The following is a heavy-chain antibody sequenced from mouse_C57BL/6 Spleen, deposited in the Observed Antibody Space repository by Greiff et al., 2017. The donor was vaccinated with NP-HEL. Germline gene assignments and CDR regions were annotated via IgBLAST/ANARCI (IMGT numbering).Heavy chain of an antibody. Sequence: QVQLQQPGAELVKPGASVKMSCKASGYTFTSYWITWVKQRPGQGLEWIGDIYPGSGSTNYNEKFKSKATLTVDTSSSTAYMQLSSLTSEDSAVYYCARTGVAPSYWYFDVWGTGTTVTVSS. CDR2: IYPGSGST. V-gene: IGHV1-55*01. CDR1: GYTFTSYW. J-gene: IGHJ1*03. D-gene: IGHD1-1*01. CDR3: ARTGVAPSYWYFDV.